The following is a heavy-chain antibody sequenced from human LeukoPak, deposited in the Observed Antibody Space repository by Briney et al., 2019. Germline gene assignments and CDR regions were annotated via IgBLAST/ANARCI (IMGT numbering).Heavy chain of an antibody. CDR1: GFTFTTYW. CDR2: INQDGSEK. CDR3: ARLGGLGRFDY. V-gene: IGHV3-7*01. Sequence: GGSLRLSCAASGFTFTTYWMSWVRQAPGKVLEWVANINQDGSEKYYVDSAKGRFTISRDNAKNSLYLQMNSLRAEDTAVYYCARLGGLGRFDYWGQGTLVTVSS. D-gene: IGHD3/OR15-3a*01. J-gene: IGHJ4*02.